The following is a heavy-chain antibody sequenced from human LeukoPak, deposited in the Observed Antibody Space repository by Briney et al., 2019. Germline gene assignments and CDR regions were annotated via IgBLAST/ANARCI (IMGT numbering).Heavy chain of an antibody. J-gene: IGHJ3*02. CDR2: ISGSGGST. D-gene: IGHD1-20*01. Sequence: GGTLSLSCAASGFTFSSYGMSRVRQAPGKGLEWVSAISGSGGSTYYADSVKGRFTISRDNSKNTLYLQMNSLRAEDTAVYYCARVRDNWNRDAFDIWGQGTMVTVSS. CDR3: ARVRDNWNRDAFDI. CDR1: GFTFSSYG. V-gene: IGHV3-23*01.